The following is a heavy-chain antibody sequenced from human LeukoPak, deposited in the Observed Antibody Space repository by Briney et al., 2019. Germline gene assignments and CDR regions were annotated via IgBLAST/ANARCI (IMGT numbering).Heavy chain of an antibody. V-gene: IGHV3-48*04. Sequence: GGSLRLSCAASGFTFNSHAMTWVRQAPGKGLEWVSSISSSDNTIYYTDSVKGRFAISRDNAKNSLYLQMKSLRAEDTAVYYCARGFYTYDQWGQGTLATVSS. J-gene: IGHJ5*02. CDR2: ISSSDNTI. CDR1: GFTFNSHA. CDR3: ARGFYTYDQ. D-gene: IGHD5-24*01.